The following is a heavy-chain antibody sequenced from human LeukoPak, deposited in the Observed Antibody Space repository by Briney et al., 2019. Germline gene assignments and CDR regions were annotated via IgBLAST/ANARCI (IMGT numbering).Heavy chain of an antibody. Sequence: ASVKVSCKASGYTFTGYYVHWVRQAPGQGLEWMGWINPNSGDTNYAQKFQGRVSMTRDTSISTAYMELSRLSPDDTAVYYCARDREQRLPREWGQGTLVTVSS. CDR1: GYTFTGYY. V-gene: IGHV1-2*02. D-gene: IGHD6-25*01. J-gene: IGHJ4*02. CDR2: INPNSGDT. CDR3: ARDREQRLPRE.